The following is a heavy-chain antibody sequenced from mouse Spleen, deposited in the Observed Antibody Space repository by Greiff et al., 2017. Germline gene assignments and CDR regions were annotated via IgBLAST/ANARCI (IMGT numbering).Heavy chain of an antibody. CDR2: INPNNGGT. CDR1: GYTFTDYY. V-gene: IGHV1-26*01. Sequence: EVQLQQSGPELVKPGASVKISCKASGYTFTDYYMNWVQQSHGKSLEWIGDINPNNGGTSYNQKFKGKATLTVDKSSSTAYMELRSLTSEDSAVYYCARKDYRNEAWFAYWGQGTLVTVSA. J-gene: IGHJ3*01. D-gene: IGHD2-14*01. CDR3: ARKDYRNEAWFAY.